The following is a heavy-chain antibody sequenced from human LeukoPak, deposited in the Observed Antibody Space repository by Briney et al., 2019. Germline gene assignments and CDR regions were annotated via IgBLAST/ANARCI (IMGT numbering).Heavy chain of an antibody. Sequence: GGSLRLSCAASGFTFSNFLMTWVRQAPGKGPEWVSAISGSGGDTYYADSVKGRFTISRDNSKNTLYLQMNSLRAEDTAVYYCARELRRGYSYGSVDYWGQGTLVTVSS. CDR1: GFTFSNFL. CDR2: ISGSGGDT. V-gene: IGHV3-23*01. CDR3: ARELRRGYSYGSVDY. J-gene: IGHJ4*02. D-gene: IGHD5-18*01.